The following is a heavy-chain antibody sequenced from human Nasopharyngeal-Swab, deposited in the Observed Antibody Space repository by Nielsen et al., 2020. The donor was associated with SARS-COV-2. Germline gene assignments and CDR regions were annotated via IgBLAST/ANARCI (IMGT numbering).Heavy chain of an antibody. CDR2: IYYSGST. V-gene: IGHV4-59*01. D-gene: IGHD3-16*02. J-gene: IGHJ3*02. CDR3: ARAGDYVWGSYRYGRGPHDAFDI. Sequence: RQAPGKGLAWIGYIYYSGSTNYNPSLKSRATISVDTSKNQFSLKLSSVTAADTAVYYCARAGDYVWGSYRYGRGPHDAFDIWGQGTMVTVSS.